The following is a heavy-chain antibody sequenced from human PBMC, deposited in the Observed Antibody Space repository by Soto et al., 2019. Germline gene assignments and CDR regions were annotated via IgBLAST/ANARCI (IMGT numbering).Heavy chain of an antibody. CDR1: GFTFSSYA. V-gene: IGHV3-30-3*01. Sequence: GGSLRLSCAASGFTFSSYAMHWVRQAPGKGLEWVAVTSYDGSNKYYADSVKGRFTISRDNSKNTLYLQMNSLRAEDTAVYYCARDGDTAMVRGYDYFDYWGQGTLVTVSS. CDR2: TSYDGSNK. D-gene: IGHD5-18*01. CDR3: ARDGDTAMVRGYDYFDY. J-gene: IGHJ4*02.